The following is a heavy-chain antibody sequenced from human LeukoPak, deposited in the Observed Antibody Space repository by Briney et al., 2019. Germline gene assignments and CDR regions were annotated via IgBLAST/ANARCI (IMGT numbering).Heavy chain of an antibody. D-gene: IGHD3-3*01. Sequence: PGRSLRLSCAASGFTFSGYAMHWVRQAPGKGLEWVAVISYDGSNKYYADSVKGRFTISRDNSKNTLYLQMNSLRAEDTAVYYCARIRLRLEWWDAFDIWGQGTMVTVSS. CDR1: GFTFSGYA. CDR3: ARIRLRLEWWDAFDI. V-gene: IGHV3-30-3*01. CDR2: ISYDGSNK. J-gene: IGHJ3*02.